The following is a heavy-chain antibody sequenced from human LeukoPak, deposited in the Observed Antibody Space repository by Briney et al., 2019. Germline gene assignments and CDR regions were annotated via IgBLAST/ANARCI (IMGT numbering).Heavy chain of an antibody. CDR2: ISDHESGSNE. Sequence: GGSLRLSCAASGFTFNTYAMHWVRQAPGKGLEWVALISDHESGSNEYYAASVKGRFTISRDNSRKTLSLQMNTLRIEDTAVYYCARSRGYCGGEAQCDFTYWGQGTLVTVSS. J-gene: IGHJ4*02. V-gene: IGHV3-30-3*01. CDR1: GFTFNTYA. CDR3: ARSRGYCGGEAQCDFTY. D-gene: IGHD2-21*01.